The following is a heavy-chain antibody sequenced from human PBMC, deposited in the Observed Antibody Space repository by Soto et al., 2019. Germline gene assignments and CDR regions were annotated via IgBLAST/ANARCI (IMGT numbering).Heavy chain of an antibody. Sequence: QPGGSLRLSCAASGFTFSSYGMHWVRQAPGKGLEWVAVIWYDGSNKYYADSVKGRFTISRDNSKNTLYLQMNSLRAEDTAVYYCARDDYDSSGYYYYYGMDVWGQGTTVTVSS. V-gene: IGHV3-33*01. CDR1: GFTFSSYG. D-gene: IGHD3-22*01. J-gene: IGHJ6*02. CDR2: IWYDGSNK. CDR3: ARDDYDSSGYYYYYGMDV.